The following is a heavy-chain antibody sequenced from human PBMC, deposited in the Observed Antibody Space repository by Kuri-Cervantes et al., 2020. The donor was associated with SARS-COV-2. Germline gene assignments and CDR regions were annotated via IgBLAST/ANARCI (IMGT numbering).Heavy chain of an antibody. V-gene: IGHV1-69*02. CDR1: GGTFSSYT. Sequence: SVKVSCKASGGTFSSYTISWVRQAPGQGLEWMGRIIPILGIANYAQKFQGRVTITADKSASTAYMELSSLRSEDTAVYYCARGRGVIISALDYWGQGTLVTVSS. CDR2: IIPILGIA. D-gene: IGHD3-10*01. J-gene: IGHJ4*02. CDR3: ARGRGVIISALDY.